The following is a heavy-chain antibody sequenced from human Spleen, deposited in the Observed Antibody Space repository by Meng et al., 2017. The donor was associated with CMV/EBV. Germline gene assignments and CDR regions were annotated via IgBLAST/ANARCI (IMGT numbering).Heavy chain of an antibody. CDR1: GFTFATYN. J-gene: IGHJ4*02. D-gene: IGHD1-14*01. Sequence: GGSLRLSCAASGFTFATYNMNWVRQAPGRGLEWVASVSSASAYIYYADSVRGRFTISRDNAENSLYLQMNSLRAEDTAIYYCAGYIPGINAFDYWGLGTLVTVSS. CDR3: AGYIPGINAFDY. CDR2: VSSASAYI. V-gene: IGHV3-21*01.